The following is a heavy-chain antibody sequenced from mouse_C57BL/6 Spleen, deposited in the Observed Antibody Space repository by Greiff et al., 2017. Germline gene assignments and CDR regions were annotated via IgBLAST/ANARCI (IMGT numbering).Heavy chain of an antibody. V-gene: IGHV1-59*01. CDR3: ARQGGMITTGYYFDY. Sequence: QVQLQQPGAELVRPGTSVKLSCKASGYTFTSYWMHWVKQRPGQGLEWIGVIDPSDSYTNYNQKFKGKATLTVDTSSSTAYMQLSSLTSEDSAVYYCARQGGMITTGYYFDYWGQGTTLTVSS. J-gene: IGHJ2*01. D-gene: IGHD2-4*01. CDR2: IDPSDSYT. CDR1: GYTFTSYW.